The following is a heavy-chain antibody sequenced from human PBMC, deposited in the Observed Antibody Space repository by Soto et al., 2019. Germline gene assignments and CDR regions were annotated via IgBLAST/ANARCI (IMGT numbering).Heavy chain of an antibody. J-gene: IGHJ6*02. CDR3: ARTAAAGKDYYGVDV. CDR1: GHSFTDYW. D-gene: IGHD6-13*01. V-gene: IGHV5-10-1*01. CDR2: IDPSDSYT. Sequence: GESLKISCKASGHSFTDYWISWVRQMPGKGLEWMARIDPSDSYTNYSPSFQGHVTISADKSLNTAFLQWSSLKASDSAMYYCARTAAAGKDYYGVDVWGQGTTVTVSS.